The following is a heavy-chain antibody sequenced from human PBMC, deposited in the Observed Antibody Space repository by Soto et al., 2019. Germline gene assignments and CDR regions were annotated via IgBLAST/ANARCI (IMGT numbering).Heavy chain of an antibody. Sequence: SETLSLTCTVSGGSISSGDYYWSWIRQPPGKGLEWIGYIYYSGSTYYNPSLKSRVTISVDTSKNQFSLKLSSVTAADTAVYYCARARGDSSGYYGGEVDYWGQGTLVTVSS. V-gene: IGHV4-30-4*01. CDR3: ARARGDSSGYYGGEVDY. J-gene: IGHJ4*02. CDR2: IYYSGST. CDR1: GGSISSGDYY. D-gene: IGHD3-22*01.